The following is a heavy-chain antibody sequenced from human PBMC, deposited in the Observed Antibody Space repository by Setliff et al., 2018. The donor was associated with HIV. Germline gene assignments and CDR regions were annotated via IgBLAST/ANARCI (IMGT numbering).Heavy chain of an antibody. J-gene: IGHJ4*02. D-gene: IGHD6-19*01. CDR3: ARAPFPVAGFDYFDH. Sequence: SETLSLTCAVYGGSFSGYCWSWIRQPPGKGLEWIGEINHSGSTNYNPSLKSRVTISVDTSKNQFSLKLSSVTAADTAVYYCARAPFPVAGFDYFDHWGQGTQVTVSS. V-gene: IGHV4-34*01. CDR1: GGSFSGYC. CDR2: INHSGST.